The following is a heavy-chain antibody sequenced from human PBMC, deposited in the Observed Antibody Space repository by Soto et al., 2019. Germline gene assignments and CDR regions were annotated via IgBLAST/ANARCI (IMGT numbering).Heavy chain of an antibody. CDR2: IFHDGTA. CDR3: ARLVYDTRLNYMYFDF. CDR1: GVSISSGNW. D-gene: IGHD2-8*01. J-gene: IGHJ4*02. Sequence: NPWETLSLTGAVSGVSISSGNWWTWVRQTPQRGLEYIGEIFHDGTANYYPSFERRVAISVDTSKNQFSLKLTSVTAADTAIYFCARLVYDTRLNYMYFDFWGQGALVTVSS. V-gene: IGHV4-4*02.